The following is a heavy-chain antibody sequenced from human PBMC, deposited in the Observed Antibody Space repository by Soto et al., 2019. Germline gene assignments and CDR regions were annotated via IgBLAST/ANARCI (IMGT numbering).Heavy chain of an antibody. CDR3: ARVRDCSSTSCYVRWFDP. J-gene: IGHJ5*02. Sequence: QVQLQESGPGLVKPSQTLSLTCTVSGGSISSGGYYWSWIRQHPGKGLEWIGYIYYSGSTYYNPSLKSRVTISVDTSKNQFSLKLSSVTAADTAVYYCARVRDCSSTSCYVRWFDPWGQGTLVTVSS. V-gene: IGHV4-31*03. CDR2: IYYSGST. D-gene: IGHD2-2*01. CDR1: GGSISSGGYY.